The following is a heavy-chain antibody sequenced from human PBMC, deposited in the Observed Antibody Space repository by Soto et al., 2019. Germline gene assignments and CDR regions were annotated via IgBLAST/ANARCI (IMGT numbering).Heavy chain of an antibody. J-gene: IGHJ4*02. CDR3: ARDPEIFDY. V-gene: IGHV1-69*08. CDR2: FIPIFATA. CDR1: GGTFSSYT. Sequence: SVKVSCKASGGTFSSYTITWVRQAPGQGLEWMGRFIPIFATANYARKFQGRVTIATDTSTSTAYMELSSLRSDDTAVYYCARDPEIFDYWGQGTLVTVS.